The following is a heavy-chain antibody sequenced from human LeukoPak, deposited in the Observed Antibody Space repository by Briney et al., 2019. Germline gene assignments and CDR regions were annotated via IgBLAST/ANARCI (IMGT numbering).Heavy chain of an antibody. CDR3: ARDAGPAPYNNWFDP. CDR2: INTNTGNP. CDR1: GYTFTTYA. Sequence: GASVKVSCKTSGYTFTTYAMNWVRQAPGQGREWMGWINTNTGNPAYAQGFTGRFVFSLDPSGTTAYLQISSLKADDTAFYYCARDAGPAPYNNWFDPWGQGTLVTVSS. J-gene: IGHJ5*02. V-gene: IGHV7-4-1*02. D-gene: IGHD2-2*01.